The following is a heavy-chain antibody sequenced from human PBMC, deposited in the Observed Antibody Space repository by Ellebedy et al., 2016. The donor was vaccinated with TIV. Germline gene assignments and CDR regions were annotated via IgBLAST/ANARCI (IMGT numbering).Heavy chain of an antibody. Sequence: PGGSLRLSCAASGFTSGAHYMDWIRQAPGKGLEWVSRIKNKANSYTTEYAASVKGRFTISRDDSKNSLYLQMNSLKTEDTAVYYCEKSFGNGDYSSISWGQGILVTVSS. CDR1: GFTSGAHY. J-gene: IGHJ5*02. CDR2: IKNKANSYTT. V-gene: IGHV3-72*01. CDR3: EKSFGNGDYSSIS. D-gene: IGHD4-17*01.